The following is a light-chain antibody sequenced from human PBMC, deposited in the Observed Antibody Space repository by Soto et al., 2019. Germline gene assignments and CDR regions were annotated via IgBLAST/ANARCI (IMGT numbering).Light chain of an antibody. CDR1: QSVSSN. CDR3: QHRP. V-gene: IGKV3-15*01. CDR2: GAS. J-gene: IGKJ3*01. Sequence: EIVMTQSPATLSVSPGERATLSCRASQSVSSNLAWYQQKPGQAPRLLIYGASTRATGIPARFSGSGSGTEFTLTISSLQSEDFAVYYCQHRPFGPGTKVDIK.